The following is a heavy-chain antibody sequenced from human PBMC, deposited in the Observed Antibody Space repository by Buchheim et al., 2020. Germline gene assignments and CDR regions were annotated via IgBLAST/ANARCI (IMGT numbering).Heavy chain of an antibody. J-gene: IGHJ5*02. CDR3: ARDVGYCSGGSCYPFDP. V-gene: IGHV3-30-3*01. CDR2: ISYDGSNK. D-gene: IGHD2-15*01. Sequence: QVQLVESGGGVVQPGRSLRLSCAASGFTFSSYAMHWVRQAPGKGLEWVAVISYDGSNKYYADSVKGRFTISRDNSKNTLYLQMNSLRAEDTAVYYCARDVGYCSGGSCYPFDPWGQGTLITVSS. CDR1: GFTFSSYA.